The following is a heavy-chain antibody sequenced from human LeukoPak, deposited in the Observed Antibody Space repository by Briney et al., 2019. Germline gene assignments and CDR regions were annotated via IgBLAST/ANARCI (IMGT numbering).Heavy chain of an antibody. CDR2: IYYSGST. CDR3: ARVEGGSGWYYFDY. D-gene: IGHD6-19*01. V-gene: IGHV4-59*01. Sequence: PSETLSLTCTVSGDSISSYSWSWIRQPPGKGLDWIGYIYYSGSTNYNPSLKSRVTISVDTSKNHFSLKLSSVTAADTAVYYCARVEGGSGWYYFDYWGQGTLVTVSS. J-gene: IGHJ4*02. CDR1: GDSISSYS.